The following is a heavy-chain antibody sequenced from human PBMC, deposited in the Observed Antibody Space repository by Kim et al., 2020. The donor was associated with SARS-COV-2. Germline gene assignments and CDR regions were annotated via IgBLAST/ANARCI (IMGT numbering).Heavy chain of an antibody. J-gene: IGHJ4*02. V-gene: IGHV1-69*13. D-gene: IGHD3-10*01. CDR3: ARDHGSGSYSFDY. CDR2: IIPIFGTA. CDR1: GGTFSSYA. Sequence: SVKVSCKASGGTFSSYAISWVRQAPGQGLEWMGGIIPIFGTANYAQKFQGRVTITADESTSTAYMELSSLRSEDTAVYYCARDHGSGSYSFDYWGQGTLVTVSS.